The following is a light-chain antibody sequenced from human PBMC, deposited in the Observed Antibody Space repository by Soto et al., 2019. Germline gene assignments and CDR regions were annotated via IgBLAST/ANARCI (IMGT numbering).Light chain of an antibody. V-gene: IGKV4-1*01. CDR3: QQYYTLPLT. CDR2: WAS. CDR1: QSVLFTSNNKNY. J-gene: IGKJ4*01. Sequence: DIVMTQSPDCLAVSLGERATINCESSQSVLFTSNNKNYLAWYQQKPGQPPKLLLSWASARESGVPERFSGSGSGTLFTLSISSLQAEDVAVYYCQQYYTLPLTFGGGTKVEIK.